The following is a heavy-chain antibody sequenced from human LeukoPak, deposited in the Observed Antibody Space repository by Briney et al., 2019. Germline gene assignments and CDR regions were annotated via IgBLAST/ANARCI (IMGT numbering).Heavy chain of an antibody. D-gene: IGHD3-22*01. CDR1: GFTFSSYA. V-gene: IGHV3-23*01. Sequence: PGGSLRLSCAASGFTFSSYAMSWVRQAPGKGLEWVSTISYSSGSTYYADSVKGRFTISRDNAKNSLYLQMNSLRAEDTAVYYCARDGRGYYVWGQGTLVTVSS. CDR2: ISYSSGST. CDR3: ARDGRGYYV. J-gene: IGHJ4*02.